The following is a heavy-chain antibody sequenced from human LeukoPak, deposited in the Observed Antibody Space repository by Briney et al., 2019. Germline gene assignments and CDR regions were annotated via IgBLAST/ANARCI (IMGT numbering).Heavy chain of an antibody. CDR3: ARARYCSSTSCYGDAFDI. Sequence: TSETLSLTCTVSGGSISSHYWTWIRQPPGRGLDLIGYIYDGGSSKYNPSLKSRVTISVDTSKNQFSLKLGSVSAADTAVYYCARARYCSSTSCYGDAFDIWGQGTMVTVSS. J-gene: IGHJ3*02. D-gene: IGHD2-2*01. CDR1: GGSISSHY. V-gene: IGHV4-59*11. CDR2: IYDGGSS.